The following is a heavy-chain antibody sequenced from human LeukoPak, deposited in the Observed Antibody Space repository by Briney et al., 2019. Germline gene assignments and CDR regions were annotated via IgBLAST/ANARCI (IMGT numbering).Heavy chain of an antibody. CDR3: ARGLYSNYSYDTFDI. Sequence: GASVKVSCRASGYTFTSYDINWVRQATGQGLEWMGWMNPNSGNTGYAQKFQGRVTMTRNTSISTAYMELSSLRSEDTAVYYCARGLYSNYSYDTFDIWGQGTMVTVSS. CDR1: GYTFTSYD. V-gene: IGHV1-8*01. J-gene: IGHJ3*02. CDR2: MNPNSGNT. D-gene: IGHD4-11*01.